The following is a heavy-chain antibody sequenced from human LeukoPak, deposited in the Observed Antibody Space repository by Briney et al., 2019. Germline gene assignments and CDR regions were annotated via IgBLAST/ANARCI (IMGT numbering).Heavy chain of an antibody. V-gene: IGHV4-38-2*01. D-gene: IGHD2-15*01. CDR2: IYHGGST. Sequence: PETLSLTCAVPGYSISSGYYWAWIRQPPGKGREWIGRIYHGGSTYYNPSLKSRVTISVDTSKNHFSLKLSSVTAADTAVYYCARGGLGYCSGDNCYSFYFYWGQGTLVTVSS. CDR3: ARGGLGYCSGDNCYSFYFY. CDR1: GYSISSGYY. J-gene: IGHJ4*02.